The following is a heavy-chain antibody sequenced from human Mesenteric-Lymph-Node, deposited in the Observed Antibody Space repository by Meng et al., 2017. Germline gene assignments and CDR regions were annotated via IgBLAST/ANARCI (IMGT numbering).Heavy chain of an antibody. CDR2: INTDGSRA. V-gene: IGHV3-74*03. D-gene: IGHD2-15*01. CDR1: GFTFSNYW. J-gene: IGHJ6*02. Sequence: GESLKISCAASGFTFSNYWMHWVRQAPGKGLVWVSRINTDGSRATYADSVKGRFTISRDNAKNTLYLQMNSLRAEDTAVYYCARDQIVVVVAATIYYYYYGMDVWGQGTTVTVSS. CDR3: ARDQIVVVVAATIYYYYYGMDV.